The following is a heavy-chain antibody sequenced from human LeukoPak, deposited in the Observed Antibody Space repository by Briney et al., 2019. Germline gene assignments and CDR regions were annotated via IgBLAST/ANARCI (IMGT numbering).Heavy chain of an antibody. CDR3: ARDHRYCSSTSCQYYYYYYYMDV. Sequence: ASVKVSCKASGYTFTGYYMHWVRQAPGQGLEWMGWINPNSGGTNYAQKFQGRVTMTRDTSISTAYMELSRLRSDDTAVYYCARDHRYCSSTSCQYYYYYYYMDVWGKGTTVTVSS. V-gene: IGHV1-2*02. J-gene: IGHJ6*03. D-gene: IGHD2-2*01. CDR2: INPNSGGT. CDR1: GYTFTGYY.